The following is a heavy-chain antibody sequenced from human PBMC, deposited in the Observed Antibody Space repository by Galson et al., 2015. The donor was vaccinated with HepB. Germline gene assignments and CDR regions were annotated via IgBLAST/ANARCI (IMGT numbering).Heavy chain of an antibody. J-gene: IGHJ6*03. V-gene: IGHV3-7*04. CDR1: GFTFSSYW. CDR3: ARGPNSFDWLLLYYMDV. D-gene: IGHD3-9*01. CDR2: IKQDGSEK. Sequence: SLRLSCAASGFTFSSYWMSWVRQAPGRGLEWVANIKQDGSEKYYVDSVKGRFTISRDNAKNSLYLQMNSLRAEDTAVYYCARGPNSFDWLLLYYMDVWGKGTTVTVSS.